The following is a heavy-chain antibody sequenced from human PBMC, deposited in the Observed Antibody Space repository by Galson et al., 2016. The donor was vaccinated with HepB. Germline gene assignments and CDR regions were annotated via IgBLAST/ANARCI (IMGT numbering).Heavy chain of an antibody. CDR3: VTVNQNYFDH. D-gene: IGHD1-14*01. CDR1: GFTFRTFG. J-gene: IGHJ4*02. V-gene: IGHV3-33*01. CDR2: IWSDGSKK. Sequence: SLRLSCAASGFTFRTFGMHWVRQAPGKGLEWVTVIWSDGSKKYYAESVKGRFNVSRDNSKNMLYLQMDSLRADDTAVYYCVTVNQNYFDHWGRGILVTVSS.